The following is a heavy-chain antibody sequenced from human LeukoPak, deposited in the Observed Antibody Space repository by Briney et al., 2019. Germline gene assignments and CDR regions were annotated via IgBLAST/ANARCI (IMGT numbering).Heavy chain of an antibody. CDR1: GFTFSSYA. D-gene: IGHD7-27*01. J-gene: IGHJ3*02. Sequence: GGSLRLSCAASGFTFSSYAMSWVRQAPGKGLEWVSAISGSVGTTYYANSVKGRFTISRDNSKNTLYLQMNSLRAEDTAVYYCAKKKNWGLYAFDIWGQGTMVTVSS. V-gene: IGHV3-23*01. CDR3: AKKKNWGLYAFDI. CDR2: ISGSVGTT.